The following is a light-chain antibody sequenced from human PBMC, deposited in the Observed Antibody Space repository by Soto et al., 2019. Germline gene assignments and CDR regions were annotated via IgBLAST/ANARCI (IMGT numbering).Light chain of an antibody. CDR3: SSYTTSSTSSYV. CDR2: EVT. CDR1: SSDVGAYNY. V-gene: IGLV2-14*01. J-gene: IGLJ1*01. Sequence: QSALTQPASVSGSPGRSITISCTGTSSDVGAYNYVSWYQQHPGKAPKLMVYEVTNRPSGVSTRFSGSKSGNTASLTISGLQAEDEADYYCSSYTTSSTSSYVFGTGTKVTVL.